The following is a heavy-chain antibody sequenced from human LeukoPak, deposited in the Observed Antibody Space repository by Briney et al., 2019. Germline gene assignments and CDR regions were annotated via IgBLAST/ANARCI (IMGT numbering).Heavy chain of an antibody. CDR1: GYSFTSYW. CDR3: ARRSIEEAGNSFDY. J-gene: IGHJ4*02. V-gene: IGHV5-51*01. CDR2: IYPGDSNT. D-gene: IGHD6-19*01. Sequence: GESLRISCKGSGYSFTSYWIGWVRQMPGKGLEWMGIIYPGDSNTRYSPSFRGQVTISADKSISTAYLQWSSLKASDTAMYYCARRSIEEAGNSFDYWGQGTLVTVSS.